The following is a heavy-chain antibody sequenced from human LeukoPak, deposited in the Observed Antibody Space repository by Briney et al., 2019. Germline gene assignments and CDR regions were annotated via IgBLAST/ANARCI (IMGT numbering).Heavy chain of an antibody. V-gene: IGHV4-31*03. CDR1: GDSIGGGDFL. CDR3: ARERVRRRTRCYVGQMNFVNCESWFDT. Sequence: KPSQTLSLTCTVSGDSIGGGDFLWSWIRQHPGRGLEWIGHISHTGNSYSNPSLQSRVSLSLDASKNQFSLRLTSATAADTAVYYCARERVRRRTRCYVGQMNFVNCESWFDTWGQGILVTVSS. CDR2: ISHTGNS. D-gene: IGHD3-16*01. J-gene: IGHJ5*02.